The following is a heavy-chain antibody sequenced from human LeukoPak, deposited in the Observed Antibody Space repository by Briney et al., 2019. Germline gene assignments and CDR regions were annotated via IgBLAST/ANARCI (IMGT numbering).Heavy chain of an antibody. CDR3: ATDNSYGSGSYYT. CDR2: IYYSGNT. J-gene: IGHJ4*02. CDR1: GGSMGSYY. Sequence: SDTLSLTCSVWGGSMGSYYWNWMRQPPGKGLEGIGYIYYSGNTNYNPSLKSRVTISVDTSKNQFSLKLSSVTAADTAVYYCATDNSYGSGSYYTWGQGTLVTVSS. D-gene: IGHD3-10*01. V-gene: IGHV4-59*01.